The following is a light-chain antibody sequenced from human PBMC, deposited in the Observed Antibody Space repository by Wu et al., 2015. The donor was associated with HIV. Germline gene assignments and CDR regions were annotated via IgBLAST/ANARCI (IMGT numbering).Light chain of an antibody. J-gene: IGKJ4*01. Sequence: EVALTQSPGTLSMSPGQRVTVSCRASQSVSSSLAWYQQKPGQAPRLLIYGASTRATGIPARFSGSGSGTEFTLSISSLQSEDFAVYYCQQYNNPRTFGGGTKVEIK. CDR2: GAS. V-gene: IGKV3-15*01. CDR1: QSVSSS. CDR3: QQYNNPRT.